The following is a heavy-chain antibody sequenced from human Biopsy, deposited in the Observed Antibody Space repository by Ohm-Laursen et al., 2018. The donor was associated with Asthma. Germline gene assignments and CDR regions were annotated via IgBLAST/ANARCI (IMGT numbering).Heavy chain of an antibody. CDR1: GYNFIGFA. CDR3: AGTYYDFLTGQVKDVFGV. D-gene: IGHD3-9*01. CDR2: VNTANGDT. Sequence: ASVKVSCKASGYNFIGFAIHWVRQAPGQRLEWMGWVNTANGDTKYSQKFQGRVTITRDTSASTAYMELRSLRSEDTATYYCAGTYYDFLTGQVKDVFGVWGQGTMVTVSS. J-gene: IGHJ3*01. V-gene: IGHV1-3*04.